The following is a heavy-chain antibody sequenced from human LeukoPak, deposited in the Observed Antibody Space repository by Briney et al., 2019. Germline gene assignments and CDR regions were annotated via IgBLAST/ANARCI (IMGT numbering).Heavy chain of an antibody. CDR2: INHSGST. Sequence: PSETLSLTCVVYGGSFSGYYWSWIRQPPGKGLEWIGEINHSGSTNYNPSLKSRVTISVDTSKNQFSLKLSSVTAADTAVYYCARGRGGEMATIKNYLDYWGQGTLVTVSS. CDR3: ARGRGGEMATIKNYLDY. D-gene: IGHD5-24*01. J-gene: IGHJ4*02. V-gene: IGHV4-34*01. CDR1: GGSFSGYY.